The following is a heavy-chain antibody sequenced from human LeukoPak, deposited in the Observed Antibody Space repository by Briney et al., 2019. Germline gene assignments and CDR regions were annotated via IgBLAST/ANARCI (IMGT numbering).Heavy chain of an antibody. J-gene: IGHJ4*02. CDR1: GFTFSSYG. Sequence: GGSLRLSCAASGFTFSSYGMHWVRQAPGKGLEWVAVISYDGSNKYYADSVKGRFTISRDNPKNTLSLQMNSLRAEDTAIYYCANGPTKDGFHYYFDFWGQGTLVTVSS. CDR2: ISYDGSNK. CDR3: ANGPTKDGFHYYFDF. D-gene: IGHD5-24*01. V-gene: IGHV3-30*18.